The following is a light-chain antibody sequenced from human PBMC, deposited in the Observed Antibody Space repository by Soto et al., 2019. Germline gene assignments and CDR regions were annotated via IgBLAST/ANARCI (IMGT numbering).Light chain of an antibody. J-gene: IGLJ1*01. CDR1: SSDVGGYNY. CDR3: CSCAGRPYV. CDR2: EVS. V-gene: IGLV2-11*01. Sequence: QSALTQPRSVSGSPGQSVTISCTGTSSDVGGYNYVSWYQQYPGKAPKLVIYEVSKRPSRVPDRFSGSKSGNTASLTISGVQADDEADYYCCSCAGRPYVFGTGTKLTVL.